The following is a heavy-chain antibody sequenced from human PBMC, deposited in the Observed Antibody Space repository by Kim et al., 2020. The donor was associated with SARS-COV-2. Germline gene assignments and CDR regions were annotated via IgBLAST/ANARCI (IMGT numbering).Heavy chain of an antibody. CDR3: ARPEDYSGYDSVGYYGMDV. J-gene: IGHJ6*02. CDR2: INSDGSST. V-gene: IGHV3-74*01. Sequence: GGSLRLSCAASGFTFSSYWMHWVRQAPGKGLVWVSRINSDGSSTSYADSVKGRFTISRDNAKNTLYLQMNSLRAEDTAVYYCARPEDYSGYDSVGYYGMDVWGQGTTVTVSS. D-gene: IGHD5-12*01. CDR1: GFTFSSYW.